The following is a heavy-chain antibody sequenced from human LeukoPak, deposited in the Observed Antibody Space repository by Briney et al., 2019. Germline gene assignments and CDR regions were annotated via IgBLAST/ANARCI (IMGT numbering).Heavy chain of an antibody. V-gene: IGHV3-30*09. CDR3: ARDGGYYYFDY. CDR2: ISHDAINK. Sequence: GTSLRLSCAASGFSFSSYEMHWVRQAPGRGLEWVALISHDAINKYYADSVKYRFAISRDNSKNTLFLQMDSLRPEDTALYYCARDGGYYYFDYWAQGTLVTVSS. J-gene: IGHJ4*02. CDR1: GFSFSSYE. D-gene: IGHD2-15*01.